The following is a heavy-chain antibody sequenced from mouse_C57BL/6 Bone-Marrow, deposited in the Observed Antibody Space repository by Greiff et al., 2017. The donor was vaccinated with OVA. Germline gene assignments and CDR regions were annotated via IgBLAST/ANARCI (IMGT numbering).Heavy chain of an antibody. CDR3: ARFPSFTTVGDYAMDY. J-gene: IGHJ4*01. CDR2: IDPEDGET. CDR1: GFNIKDYY. V-gene: IGHV14-2*01. D-gene: IGHD1-1*01. Sequence: EVKLVESGAELVKPGASVKLSCTASGFNIKDYYMHWVKQRTEQGLEWIGRIDPEDGETKYAPKFQGKATITADTSSNTAYLQLSSLTSEDTAVYYCARFPSFTTVGDYAMDYWGQGTSVTVSS.